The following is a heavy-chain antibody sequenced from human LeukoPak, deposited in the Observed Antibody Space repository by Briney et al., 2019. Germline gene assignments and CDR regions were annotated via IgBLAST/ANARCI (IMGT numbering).Heavy chain of an antibody. CDR2: IYYSGST. Sequence: PSETLSLTCTVSGGSISSYYWSWIRQPPGKGLEWIGYIYYSGSTNYNPSLKSRVTISVDTSKNQFSLKLSSVTAADTAVYYCARAKSYDSSGYVDYWGKGTLVTVSS. J-gene: IGHJ4*02. CDR3: ARAKSYDSSGYVDY. D-gene: IGHD3-22*01. V-gene: IGHV4-59*01. CDR1: GGSISSYY.